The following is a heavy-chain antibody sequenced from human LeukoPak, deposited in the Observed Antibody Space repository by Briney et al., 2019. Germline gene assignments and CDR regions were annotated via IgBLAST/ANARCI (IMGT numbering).Heavy chain of an antibody. V-gene: IGHV3-9*01. Sequence: GGSLRLSCAASGFTFSSYAMSWVRQAPGKGLEWVSGISWNSGSIGYADSVKGRFTISRDNAKNSLYLQMNSLRAEDTALYYCAKGYYYDSSGYYGGAFDIWGQGTMVTVSS. D-gene: IGHD3-22*01. CDR2: ISWNSGSI. CDR1: GFTFSSYA. CDR3: AKGYYYDSSGYYGGAFDI. J-gene: IGHJ3*02.